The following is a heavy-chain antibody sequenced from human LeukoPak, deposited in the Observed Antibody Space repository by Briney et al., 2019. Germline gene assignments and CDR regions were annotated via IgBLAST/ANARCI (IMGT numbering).Heavy chain of an antibody. Sequence: PETLSLTPAVYGGSSRGIYWSSIPQAPGQGVEWIGEINHSGTTNYTPSLDSSVTISVDTSKNQFSLKLTSVTAADTAVYYCARHYSVKYYYDSSGFFGRWGQGTLVTVSS. CDR1: GGSSRGIY. V-gene: IGHV4-34*01. D-gene: IGHD3-22*01. J-gene: IGHJ4*02. CDR3: ARHYSVKYYYDSSGFFGR. CDR2: INHSGTT.